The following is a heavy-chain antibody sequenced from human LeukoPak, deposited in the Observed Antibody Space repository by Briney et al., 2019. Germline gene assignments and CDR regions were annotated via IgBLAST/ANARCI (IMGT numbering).Heavy chain of an antibody. Sequence: ATVKVSCKASGYTFTGYYMHWVRQAPGQGLEWMGWINPNSGGTNYAQKFQGRVTMTRDMSISTAYMELSRLRSDDTAVYYCARNNCGGDCYSPYYYYMDVWGKGTTVTVSS. J-gene: IGHJ6*03. CDR3: ARNNCGGDCYSPYYYYMDV. CDR2: INPNSGGT. CDR1: GYTFTGYY. V-gene: IGHV1-2*02. D-gene: IGHD2-21*02.